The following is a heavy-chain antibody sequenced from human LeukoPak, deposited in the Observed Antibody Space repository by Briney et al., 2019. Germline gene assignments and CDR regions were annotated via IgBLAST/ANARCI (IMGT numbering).Heavy chain of an antibody. V-gene: IGHV3-48*04. CDR2: ISSSSSTI. CDR1: GFSLSRYN. Sequence: GGSLRLSCAASGFSLSRYNMNWVRQAPGKGLEWVSYISSSSSTIYYADSVRGRFTISRDNAKNSLYLQMNSLRAEDTAVYYCARDFSFWGQGTLVTVSS. J-gene: IGHJ4*02. CDR3: ARDFSF.